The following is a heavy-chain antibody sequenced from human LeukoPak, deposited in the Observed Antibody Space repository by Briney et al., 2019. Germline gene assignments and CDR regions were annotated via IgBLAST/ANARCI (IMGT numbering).Heavy chain of an antibody. D-gene: IGHD4-17*01. J-gene: IGHJ4*02. CDR2: ISGSGGST. V-gene: IGHV3-23*01. Sequence: GGSLRLSCAASGFTFSTYVMSWVRQAPGKRLEWVSAISGSGGSTYYADSVKGRFTISRDNSKITLYLQMNSLRAEDTAVYYCALVYYGDYERAYWGQGTLVTVSS. CDR1: GFTFSTYV. CDR3: ALVYYGDYERAY.